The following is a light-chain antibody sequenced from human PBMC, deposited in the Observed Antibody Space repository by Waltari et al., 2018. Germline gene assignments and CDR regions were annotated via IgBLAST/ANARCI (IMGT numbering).Light chain of an antibody. V-gene: IGKV3-11*01. Sequence: EIVLTQSPATQSLSPGQRATISCRASQSVSINLGWYQQKLGQPPRLLIYDTSNRATGIPDRFSASGFGTDFTLTISSLEPEDFAVYFCQQTSSWPLTFGGGTKVEIK. CDR1: QSVSIN. CDR3: QQTSSWPLT. J-gene: IGKJ4*01. CDR2: DTS.